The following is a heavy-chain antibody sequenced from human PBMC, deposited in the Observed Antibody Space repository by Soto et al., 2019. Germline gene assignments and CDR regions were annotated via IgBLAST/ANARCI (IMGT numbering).Heavy chain of an antibody. D-gene: IGHD6-19*01. CDR1: GYTFTSYA. CDR3: ARIPSRVYISGWSDGY. V-gene: IGHV1-3*01. J-gene: IGHJ4*02. CDR2: INAGNGNT. Sequence: QVQLVQSGAEVKKPGASVKVSCKASGYTFTSYAMHWVRQAPGQRLEWMGWINAGNGNTKYSQKFQGRVTITRDTAASTAYMELSSLRSEGTAVYYCARIPSRVYISGWSDGYWGQGTLVTVSS.